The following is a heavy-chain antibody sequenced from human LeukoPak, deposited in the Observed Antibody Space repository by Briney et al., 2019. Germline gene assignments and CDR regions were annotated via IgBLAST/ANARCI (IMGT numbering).Heavy chain of an antibody. CDR3: ANGGNFDY. J-gene: IGHJ4*02. Sequence: GESLRLSCAASGFTFSSYGMHWVRQAPGKGLEWVAVIPYDGSNKYYADSVKGRFTISRDNSKNTLYLQMNSLRAEDTAVYYCANGGNFDYWGQGTLVTVSS. CDR1: GFTFSSYG. D-gene: IGHD4-23*01. V-gene: IGHV3-30*18. CDR2: IPYDGSNK.